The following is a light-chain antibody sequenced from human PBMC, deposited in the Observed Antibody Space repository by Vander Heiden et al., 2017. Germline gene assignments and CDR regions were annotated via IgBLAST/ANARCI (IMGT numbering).Light chain of an antibody. Sequence: QAVVTQEPSLTVSPGGTVTLTCGSSTGAVTSGHYPYWFQQKPGQAPRTLIYDTSNKHSWTPARFSGSLLGGKAALTLSGAQPEDEAEYYCLLSYSGARWVFGGGTKLNVL. CDR2: DTS. CDR1: TGAVTSGHY. J-gene: IGLJ2*01. CDR3: LLSYSGARWV. V-gene: IGLV7-46*01.